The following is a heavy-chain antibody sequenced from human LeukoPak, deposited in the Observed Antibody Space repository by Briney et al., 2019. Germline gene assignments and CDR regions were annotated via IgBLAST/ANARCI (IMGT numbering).Heavy chain of an antibody. Sequence: GGSLRLSCAASGFTFSSYEMNWVRQAPGKGLEWVSYISNSGSPIYYADSVKGRFTISRDNAKNSLYLQMNSLRAEDTAVYYCARDPGGSYSYYYYYYMDVWGKGTTVTVSS. J-gene: IGHJ6*03. CDR1: GFTFSSYE. V-gene: IGHV3-48*03. CDR3: ARDPGGSYSYYYYYYMDV. CDR2: ISNSGSPI. D-gene: IGHD1-26*01.